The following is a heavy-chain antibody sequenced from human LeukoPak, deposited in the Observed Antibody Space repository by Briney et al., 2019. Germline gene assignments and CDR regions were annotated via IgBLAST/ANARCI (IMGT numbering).Heavy chain of an antibody. V-gene: IGHV1-18*01. Sequence: ASVKVSCKASGYTFTTYGISWMRRAPGQGLEWMGWISGYNGNTNYAQNLQGRVTMTTDTSTSTAYMELRSLRSDDTAVYYCARVGISGCCSCDYWGQGTLVTVPS. CDR2: ISGYNGNT. CDR1: GYTFTTYG. J-gene: IGHJ4*02. CDR3: ARVGISGCCSCDY. D-gene: IGHD2-15*01.